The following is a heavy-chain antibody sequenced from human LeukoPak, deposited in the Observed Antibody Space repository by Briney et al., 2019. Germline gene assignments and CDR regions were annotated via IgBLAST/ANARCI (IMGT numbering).Heavy chain of an antibody. D-gene: IGHD1-1*01. CDR3: ARAPSATGLYSNWFDP. CDR2: IYYSGST. CDR1: GGSISSGGYY. Sequence: SETLSLTCTVSGGSISSGGYYWSWIRQHPGKGLEWIGYIYYSGSTYYNPSLKSRVTISVDTSKNQFSLKLSSVTAAGTAVYYCARAPSATGLYSNWFDPWGQGTLVTVSS. J-gene: IGHJ5*02. V-gene: IGHV4-31*03.